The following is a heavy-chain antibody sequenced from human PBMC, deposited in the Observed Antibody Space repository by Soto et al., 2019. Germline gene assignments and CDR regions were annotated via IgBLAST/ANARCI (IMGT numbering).Heavy chain of an antibody. CDR2: IYYSGST. D-gene: IGHD6-19*01. CDR1: GGSITSYY. CDR3: ARGGYSSGWYYFDY. J-gene: IGHJ4*02. V-gene: IGHV4-59*01. Sequence: SETLSLTCTVSGGSITSYYWSWIRQPPGKGLEFIGYIYYSGSTNYNPSLKSRVTISVDTSKNQFSLKLSSVTAADTAVYFCARGGYSSGWYYFDYWGQGALVTVSS.